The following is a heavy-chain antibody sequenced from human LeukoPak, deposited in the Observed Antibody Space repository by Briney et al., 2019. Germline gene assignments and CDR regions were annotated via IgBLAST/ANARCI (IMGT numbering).Heavy chain of an antibody. CDR2: IYSGGST. D-gene: IGHD3-10*01. CDR3: ARSNGGYYYGSGSPHFDY. CDR1: GFTVSSNY. J-gene: IGHJ4*02. V-gene: IGHV3-66*01. Sequence: GGSLRLSCAASGFTVSSNYMSWVRQAPGKGLEWVSVIYSGGSTYYADSVKGRFTISRDNSKNTLYLQMNSLRAEDTAVYYCARSNGGYYYGSGSPHFDYWGQGTLVTVSS.